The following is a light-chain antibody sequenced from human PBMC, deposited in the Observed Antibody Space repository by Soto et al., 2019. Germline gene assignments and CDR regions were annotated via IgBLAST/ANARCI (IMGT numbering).Light chain of an antibody. CDR2: GVV. V-gene: IGLV2-11*01. CDR3: KSYAGSNTYV. J-gene: IGLJ1*01. Sequence: QSVLTQPRSVSGSPGQSVTISCTGTGNDVGAYNYVSWYQQHPGRPPKLLIYGVVRWPSGVPDRFSGSKSGNTASLTISGLQAEDEADYFCKSYAGSNTYVFGSGTKLTVL. CDR1: GNDVGAYNY.